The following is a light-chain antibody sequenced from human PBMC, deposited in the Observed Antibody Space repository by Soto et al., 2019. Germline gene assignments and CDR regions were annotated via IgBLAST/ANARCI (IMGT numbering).Light chain of an antibody. CDR2: YDN. CDR3: AAWDDSLKGRV. CDR1: NSNIGSNT. J-gene: IGLJ1*01. Sequence: QSVLTQPPSASGTPGPRVTISCSGSNSNIGSNTVTWYQQLPGTAPKLLIYYDNLRPSGVPDRISGSKSGTSASLAIGGLQADDEADYYCAAWDDSLKGRVFGTGTKLTVL. V-gene: IGLV1-44*01.